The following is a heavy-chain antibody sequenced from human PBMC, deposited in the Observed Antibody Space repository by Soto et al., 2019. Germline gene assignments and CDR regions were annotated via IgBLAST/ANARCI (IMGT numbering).Heavy chain of an antibody. CDR2: IFSNDEK. Sequence: QVTLKESGPVLVNPTETLTLTCTVSGFSLSNARMGVSWIRQPPGKALEWLAHIFSNDEKSYCTSLKSRLTISKDTSKSQVILTMTNMDPVDTATYYCARIRPHTGYSSGDFDYWGQGTLVTVSS. J-gene: IGHJ4*02. D-gene: IGHD6-19*01. V-gene: IGHV2-26*01. CDR1: GFSLSNARMG. CDR3: ARIRPHTGYSSGDFDY.